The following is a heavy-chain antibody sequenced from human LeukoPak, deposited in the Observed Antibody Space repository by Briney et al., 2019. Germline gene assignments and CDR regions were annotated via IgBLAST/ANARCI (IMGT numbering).Heavy chain of an antibody. D-gene: IGHD5-24*01. V-gene: IGHV1-8*01. CDR2: MNPNSGNT. J-gene: IGHJ4*02. Sequence: ASVKVSCKASGYTFTSYDINWVRQATGQGLEWMGWMNPNSGNTGYAQKFQGRVTMTRNTSISTAYMELSSLRSEDTAVYYCARGGRRWLQSPVDFDYWGQGTPVTVSS. CDR1: GYTFTSYD. CDR3: ARGGRRWLQSPVDFDY.